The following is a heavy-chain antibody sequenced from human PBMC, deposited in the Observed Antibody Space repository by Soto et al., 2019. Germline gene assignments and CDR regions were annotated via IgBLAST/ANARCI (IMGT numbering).Heavy chain of an antibody. V-gene: IGHV4-39*01. CDR2: ICFSGST. J-gene: IGHJ4*02. CDR1: GDSMKSNPCY. Sequence: QLHLQESGPGLVKPSETLSLTCTVSGDSMKSNPCYWDWIRQPPGKGLEWIGNICFSGSTNYNPSLRSRVTISVDTSRNRFSLNLKSVTASDTAVYYCVRRAVNNPIDYWGQGILVTVSS. D-gene: IGHD6-19*01. CDR3: VRRAVNNPIDY.